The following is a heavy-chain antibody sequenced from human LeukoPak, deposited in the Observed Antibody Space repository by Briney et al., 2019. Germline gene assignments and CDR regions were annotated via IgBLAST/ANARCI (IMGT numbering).Heavy chain of an antibody. CDR1: GFTFSSYD. V-gene: IGHV3-23*01. D-gene: IGHD2-2*01. CDR2: ISGSGGST. CDR3: AKVSSTYVEYYFDY. J-gene: IGHJ4*02. Sequence: PGGSLRLSCAASGFTFSSYDMHWVRQATGKGLEWVSAISGSGGSTYYADSVKGRFTISRDNSKNTLYLQMNSLRAEDTAVYYCAKVSSTYVEYYFDYWGQGTLVTVSS.